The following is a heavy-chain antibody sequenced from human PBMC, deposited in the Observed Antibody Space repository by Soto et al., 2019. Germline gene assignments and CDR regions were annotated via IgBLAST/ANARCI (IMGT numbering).Heavy chain of an antibody. D-gene: IGHD3-22*01. Sequence: SETLSLTCTVSAGSITTSYWSWIRQPLGKALEWIGYISYRGSTNYNPSLKSRLTISIDTSKSQISLKLTSMTTADTAVYYCASSGIVGRERITWFDPWGQGTLVTVSS. J-gene: IGHJ5*02. V-gene: IGHV4-59*01. CDR2: ISYRGST. CDR3: ASSGIVGRERITWFDP. CDR1: AGSITTSY.